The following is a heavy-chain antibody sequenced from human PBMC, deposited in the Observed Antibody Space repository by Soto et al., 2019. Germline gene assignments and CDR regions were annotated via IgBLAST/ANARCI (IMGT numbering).Heavy chain of an antibody. J-gene: IGHJ4*02. Sequence: ASVKVSCKASGGTFSSYTISWVRQAPGQGLEWMGRIIPILGIANYAQKFQGRVTITADKSTSTAYMELSSLRSEDTAVYYCAREMVPPYYDFWSGSYFDYWGQGTLVTVSS. CDR3: AREMVPPYYDFWSGSYFDY. CDR1: GGTFSSYT. CDR2: IIPILGIA. D-gene: IGHD3-3*01. V-gene: IGHV1-69*04.